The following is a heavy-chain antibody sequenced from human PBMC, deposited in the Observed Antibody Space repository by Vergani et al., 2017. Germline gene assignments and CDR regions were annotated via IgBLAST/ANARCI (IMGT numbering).Heavy chain of an antibody. Sequence: QVQLVQSGAEVKKPGASVKVSCKASGYTFTSYYMHWVRQAPGQGLEWMGIINPSGGSTSYAQKFQGRVTMTRDTSTSTVYMELGSLRAEDTAVYDCARSQMVAAEAGIDYWGQGTLVTVSS. J-gene: IGHJ4*02. CDR1: GYTFTSYY. V-gene: IGHV1-46*01. CDR2: INPSGGST. CDR3: ARSQMVAAEAGIDY. D-gene: IGHD2-15*01.